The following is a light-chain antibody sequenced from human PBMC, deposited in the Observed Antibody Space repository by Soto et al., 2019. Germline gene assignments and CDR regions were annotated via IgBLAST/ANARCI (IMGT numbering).Light chain of an antibody. V-gene: IGKV1-39*01. CDR2: AAS. J-gene: IGKJ1*01. CDR1: QSISTY. Sequence: DIQMTQSPSSLSAPVGDRVTITCRASQSISTYLNWYQQKPGKAPKLLIYAASSLQTGVPSRFSGSGSGTDFTLTITSLQPEDFATYSCQQSYSTLRWTFGQGTKVEIK. CDR3: QQSYSTLRWT.